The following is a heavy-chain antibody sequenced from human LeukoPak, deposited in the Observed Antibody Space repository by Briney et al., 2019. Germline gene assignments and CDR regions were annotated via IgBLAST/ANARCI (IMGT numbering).Heavy chain of an antibody. V-gene: IGHV4-39*07. Sequence: PSETLSLTCTVSGGSISSSSYYWGWIRQPPGKGLEWIGSIYYSGSTYYNPSLKSRVTISVDTSKNQFSLKLSSVTAADTAVYYCATSQGLIQTSDYWGQGTLVTVSS. CDR2: IYYSGST. J-gene: IGHJ4*02. CDR3: ATSQGLIQTSDY. D-gene: IGHD6-19*01. CDR1: GGSISSSSYY.